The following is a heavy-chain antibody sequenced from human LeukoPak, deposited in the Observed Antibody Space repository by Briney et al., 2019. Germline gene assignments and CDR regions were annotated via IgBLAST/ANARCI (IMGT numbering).Heavy chain of an antibody. CDR1: DGSITTDDYF. CDR3: ARFDSTSGYASAFDI. CDR2: IYYSGST. Sequence: PSETLSLTCTVSDGSITTDDYFWSWIRQPPGKGLEWIGFIYYSGSTYYNPSLKSRVTISVDTSKNQFSLKLSSVTAADTAVYYCARFDSTSGYASAFDIWGQGTMVTVSS. V-gene: IGHV4-31*03. J-gene: IGHJ3*02. D-gene: IGHD5-12*01.